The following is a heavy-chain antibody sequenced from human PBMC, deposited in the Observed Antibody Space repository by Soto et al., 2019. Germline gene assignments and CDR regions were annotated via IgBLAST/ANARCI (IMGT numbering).Heavy chain of an antibody. V-gene: IGHV3-48*01. CDR3: GSSASPDAY. CDR2: INSGSTSV. J-gene: IGHJ4*02. CDR1: GFIFNSYS. Sequence: EVQLVESGGGLVQPGGSLRLSCVASGFIFNSYSMNWVRQAPGKGLEWISYINSGSTSVFYADSVKGRFTISRDNAKNSLYLQMHSLRAEDTAVYYCGSSASPDAYWGQGTLVTVSS. D-gene: IGHD3-22*01.